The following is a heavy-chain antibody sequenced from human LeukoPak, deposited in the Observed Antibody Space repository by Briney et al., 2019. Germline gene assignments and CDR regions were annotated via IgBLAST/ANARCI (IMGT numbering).Heavy chain of an antibody. V-gene: IGHV3-48*03. CDR1: GFTFSSYE. CDR2: ISSSGSTI. CDR3: AKLLNEGTTYDH. Sequence: EGSLRLSCAASGFTFSSYEMNWVRQAPGKGLEWVSYISSSGSTIYYADSVKGRFTISRDNAKYSLLLQMNSLRAEDTAVYFCAKLLNEGTTYDHWGQGGLVTVSS. J-gene: IGHJ4*02. D-gene: IGHD1-1*01.